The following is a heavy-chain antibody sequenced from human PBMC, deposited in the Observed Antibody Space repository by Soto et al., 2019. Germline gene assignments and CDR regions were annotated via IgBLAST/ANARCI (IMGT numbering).Heavy chain of an antibody. V-gene: IGHV4-39*01. Sequence: QLQLQESGPGLVKPSETLSLTCTVSGGSISSSSYYWGWIRQPPGKGLEWIGSIYYSGSTYYNPSHKRRVTISVDTSKNQFSLKLRSVTAADTAVYYCARHRHAYGENWFDPWGQGTLVTVSS. J-gene: IGHJ5*02. CDR3: ARHRHAYGENWFDP. CDR2: IYYSGST. CDR1: GGSISSSSYY. D-gene: IGHD4-17*01.